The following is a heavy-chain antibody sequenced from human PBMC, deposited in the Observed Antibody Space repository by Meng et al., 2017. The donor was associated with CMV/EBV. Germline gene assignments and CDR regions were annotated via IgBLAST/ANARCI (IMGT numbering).Heavy chain of an antibody. J-gene: IGHJ6*02. CDR2: IKQDGSEK. D-gene: IGHD5-12*01. CDR3: ARDRQWLRFLWSYGMDV. Sequence: ETLSLTCAASGFTFSSYWMSWVRQAPGKGLEWVANIKQDGSEKCYVDSVKGRFTISRDNAKNSLYLQMNSLRAEDTAVYYCARDRQWLRFLWSYGMDVWGQGTTVTVSS. CDR1: GFTFSSYW. V-gene: IGHV3-7*01.